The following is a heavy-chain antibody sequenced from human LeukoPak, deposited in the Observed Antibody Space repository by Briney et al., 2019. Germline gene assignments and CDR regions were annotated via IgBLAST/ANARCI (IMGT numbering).Heavy chain of an antibody. CDR1: GGSISSYY. J-gene: IGHJ2*01. Sequence: SETLSLTCTVSGGSISSYYWSWIRQPPGKGLEWIGYIYYSGSTNYNPSLKSRVTISVDTSKNQLSLKLSSVTAADTAVYYCARDRGSGYYGSYWYFDLWGRGTLVTVSS. V-gene: IGHV4-59*01. CDR2: IYYSGST. D-gene: IGHD3-22*01. CDR3: ARDRGSGYYGSYWYFDL.